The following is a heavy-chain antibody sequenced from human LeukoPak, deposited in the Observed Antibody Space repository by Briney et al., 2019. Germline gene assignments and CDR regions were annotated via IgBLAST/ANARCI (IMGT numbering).Heavy chain of an antibody. CDR2: IIPIFGTA. V-gene: IGHV1-69*01. J-gene: IGHJ4*02. CDR1: GGTLSSYA. D-gene: IGHD4-23*01. Sequence: SVKVSCKASGGTLSSYAISWVRQAPGQGLEWMGGIIPIFGTANYAQKFQGRVTITADESTSTAYMELSSLRSEDTAVYYCARDSTVVTPLDYWGQGTLVTVSS. CDR3: ARDSTVVTPLDY.